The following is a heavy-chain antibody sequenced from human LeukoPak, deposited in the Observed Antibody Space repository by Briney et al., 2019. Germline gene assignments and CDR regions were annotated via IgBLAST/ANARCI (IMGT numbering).Heavy chain of an antibody. Sequence: PSETLSLTCTVSGGSISSYYWSWIRQPAGKGLEWIGRIYTSGSTNYNPSLKSRVTMSVDTSKNQFSLKLSSVTAADTAVYYCARGISSGWYGAFDIWGQGTVVTVSS. CDR3: ARGISSGWYGAFDI. CDR2: IYTSGST. D-gene: IGHD6-19*01. CDR1: GGSISSYY. V-gene: IGHV4-4*07. J-gene: IGHJ3*02.